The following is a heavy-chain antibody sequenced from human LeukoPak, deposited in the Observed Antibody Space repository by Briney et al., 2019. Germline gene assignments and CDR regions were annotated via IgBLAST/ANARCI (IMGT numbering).Heavy chain of an antibody. V-gene: IGHV1-18*01. J-gene: IGHJ4*02. CDR1: GYTFSNFG. D-gene: IGHD4-11*01. CDR3: ARDRSNNDY. CDR2: ISAYNGNA. Sequence: GASVKVSCKASGYTFSNFGISWVRQAPGQGLEWMGWISAYNGNADYAQKFQGRVTMTTDTSTTTAYMELRSLRSDDTAIYYCARDRSNNDYGGQGTLVTVSS.